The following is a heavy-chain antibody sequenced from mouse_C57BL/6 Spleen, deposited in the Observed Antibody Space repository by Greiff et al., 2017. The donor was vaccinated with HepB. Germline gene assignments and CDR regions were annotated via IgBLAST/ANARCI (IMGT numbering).Heavy chain of an antibody. D-gene: IGHD1-1*01. CDR1: GFTFSDAW. CDR2: IRNKANNHAT. CDR3: TLYYYGSSYAIRYFDV. J-gene: IGHJ1*03. Sequence: EVQVVESGGGLVQPGGSMKLSCAASGFTFSDAWMDWVRQSPEKGLEWVAEIRNKANNHATYYAESVKGRFTISRDDSKSSVYLQLNSLRAEDTGIYYCTLYYYGSSYAIRYFDVWGTGTTVTVSS. V-gene: IGHV6-6*01.